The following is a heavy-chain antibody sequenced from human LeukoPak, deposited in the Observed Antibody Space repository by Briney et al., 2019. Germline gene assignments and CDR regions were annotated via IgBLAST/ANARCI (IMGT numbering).Heavy chain of an antibody. CDR1: GFTFSSYA. CDR2: ISGSGGST. CDR3: AKDQTPYGSGSYSPIDY. V-gene: IGHV3-23*01. J-gene: IGHJ4*02. Sequence: GGSLRLSCAASGFTFSSYAMNWVRQAPGKGLEWVSGISGSGGSTYYADSVKGRFTISRDNSKNTLYLQVNSLRAEDTALYYCAKDQTPYGSGSYSPIDYWGQGTLVTASS. D-gene: IGHD3-10*01.